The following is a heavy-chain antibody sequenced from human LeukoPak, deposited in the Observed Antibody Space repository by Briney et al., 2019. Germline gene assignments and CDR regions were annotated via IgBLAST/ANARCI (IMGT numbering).Heavy chain of an antibody. CDR3: ARDGSAVAGQAIDY. D-gene: IGHD6-19*01. J-gene: IGHJ4*02. CDR2: IYGGGST. V-gene: IGHV3-66*01. CDR1: GYTVSSNY. Sequence: GGSLRLSCAASGYTVSSNYMIWVRQAPGKGLEGVSVIYGGGSTYYADSVKGRFTISRDNSKNTLYLQMNSLRAEDTAVYYCARDGSAVAGQAIDYWGQGTLVTVSS.